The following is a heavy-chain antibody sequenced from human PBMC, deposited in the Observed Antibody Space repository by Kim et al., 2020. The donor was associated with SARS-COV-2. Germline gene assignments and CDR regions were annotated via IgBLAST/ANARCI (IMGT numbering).Heavy chain of an antibody. V-gene: IGHV3-23*01. D-gene: IGHD5-12*01. CDR3: RIVATTVFDY. J-gene: IGHJ4*02. CDR2: ST. Sequence: STYYADSVKGRFTITRDNTKNTLYLKMNSLRAEDTAVYYCRIVATTVFDYWGQGTLVTVSS.